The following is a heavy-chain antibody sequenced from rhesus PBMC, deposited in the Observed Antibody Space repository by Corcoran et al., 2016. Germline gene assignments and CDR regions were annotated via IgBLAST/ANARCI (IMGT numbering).Heavy chain of an antibody. V-gene: IGHV4-99*02. CDR2: ISGISGST. Sequence: QVQLQESGPGLVKPSETLSLTCAVSGYSISGGYYWGWIRQPPGKGLEFIGYISGISGSTYYNPSLKSRVTISKDTSKNQFSLKLSSVTAADTAVYYCAKAWNGFYGLDSWGQGVIVTVSS. CDR3: AKAWNGFYGLDS. D-gene: IGHD1-14*01. J-gene: IGHJ6*01. CDR1: GYSISGGYY.